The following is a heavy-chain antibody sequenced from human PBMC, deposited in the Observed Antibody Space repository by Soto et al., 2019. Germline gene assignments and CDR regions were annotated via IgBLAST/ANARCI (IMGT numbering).Heavy chain of an antibody. CDR2: ISSSSSTI. J-gene: IGHJ5*02. V-gene: IGHV3-48*01. CDR3: ARVLGGAYFNNWFDT. D-gene: IGHD2-21*01. CDR1: GFTFNTYT. Sequence: HPGGSLRLSCAASGFTFNTYTMNWVRQAPGKGLEWVSYISSSSSTIYYAGSVKGRFTISRDNAKNSLYLQMNSLRAEDTAVYYCARVLGGAYFNNWFDTWGQGTLVTVSS.